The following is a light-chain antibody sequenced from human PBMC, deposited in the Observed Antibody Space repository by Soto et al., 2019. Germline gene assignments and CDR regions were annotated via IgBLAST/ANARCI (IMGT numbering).Light chain of an antibody. V-gene: IGLV2-8*01. CDR3: TSYVGNDIWV. CDR1: SSDVGAYKY. CDR2: EVT. J-gene: IGLJ3*02. Sequence: QSALTQPPSASGSPGQSVTISCTGTSSDVGAYKYVSWYQQYPGKAPKLMIYEVTKRPSGVPDRFSGSKPGNTASLTGSGLQAEDEGDYYCTSYVGNDIWVFGGGTKVTVL.